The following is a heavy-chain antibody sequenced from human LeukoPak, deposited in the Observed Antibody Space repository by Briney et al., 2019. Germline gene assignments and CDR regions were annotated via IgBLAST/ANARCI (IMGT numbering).Heavy chain of an antibody. Sequence: PSETLSLTCTVSGDSISRSCYYWIWIRPRPGKGLEWFGNIYYSGRTNYNPSLKGRVTMSLDTSGSHVPLTLTPVAALCTAGYYGARDPNGRPTTGTTAAFDIWGQGTMVTVSS. CDR2: IYYSGRT. D-gene: IGHD1-1*01. V-gene: IGHV4-39*06. CDR1: GDSISRSCYY. CDR3: ARDPNGRPTTGTTAAFDI. J-gene: IGHJ3*02.